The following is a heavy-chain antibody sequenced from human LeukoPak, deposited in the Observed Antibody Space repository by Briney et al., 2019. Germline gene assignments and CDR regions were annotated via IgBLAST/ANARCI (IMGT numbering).Heavy chain of an antibody. D-gene: IGHD2-2*01. CDR1: GASISSNGYF. J-gene: IGHJ3*02. Sequence: SETLSLTCTVSGASISSNGYFWAWIRQPPGKGPDWIGIIDYSGTAFYNPSLESRVTISVDTSKNQFSLKLSSVTAADTAVYYCARQGCSSTSCGAFDIWAKGQWSPSLQ. CDR3: ARQGCSSTSCGAFDI. V-gene: IGHV4-39*01. CDR2: IDYSGTA.